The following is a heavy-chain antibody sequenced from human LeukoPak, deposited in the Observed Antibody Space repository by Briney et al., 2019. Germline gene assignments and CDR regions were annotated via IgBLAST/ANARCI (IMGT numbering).Heavy chain of an antibody. CDR3: AKTNGIVVVVAVLDY. Sequence: GRSLRLSCAASGLTFSSYGTHWVRQAPGKGLEWVAVISYDGSNKYYADSVKGRFTISRDNSKNTLYLQMNSLRAEDTAVYYCAKTNGIVVVVAVLDYWGQGTLVTVSS. V-gene: IGHV3-30*18. CDR2: ISYDGSNK. CDR1: GLTFSSYG. D-gene: IGHD2-15*01. J-gene: IGHJ4*02.